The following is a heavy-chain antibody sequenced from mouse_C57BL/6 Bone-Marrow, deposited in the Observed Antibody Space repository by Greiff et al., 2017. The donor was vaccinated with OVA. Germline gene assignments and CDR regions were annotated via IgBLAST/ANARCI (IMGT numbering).Heavy chain of an antibody. D-gene: IGHD2-5*01. V-gene: IGHV5-16*01. J-gene: IGHJ3*01. CDR3: ARDPSNAWFAY. Sequence: DVKLVESEGGLVQPGSSMKLSCTASGFTFSDYYMAWVRQVPEKGLEWVANINYDGSSTYYLDSLKSRFIISRDNAKNILYLQMSSLKSEDTAMYYCARDPSNAWFAYWGQGTLVTVSA. CDR1: GFTFSDYY. CDR2: INYDGSST.